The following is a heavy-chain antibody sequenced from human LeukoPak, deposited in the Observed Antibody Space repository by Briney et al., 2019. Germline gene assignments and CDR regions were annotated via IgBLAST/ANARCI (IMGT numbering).Heavy chain of an antibody. Sequence: SETLSLTCTVSGGSISSSSYYWGWIRQPPGKGLEWIGSIYYSGSTYYNPSLKSRVTISVDTSKNQFSLKLSSVTAADTAVYYCASRLQRSGYPMRASDAFDIWGQGTMVTVSS. CDR2: IYYSGST. CDR3: ASRLQRSGYPMRASDAFDI. D-gene: IGHD3-22*01. J-gene: IGHJ3*02. CDR1: GGSISSSSYY. V-gene: IGHV4-39*07.